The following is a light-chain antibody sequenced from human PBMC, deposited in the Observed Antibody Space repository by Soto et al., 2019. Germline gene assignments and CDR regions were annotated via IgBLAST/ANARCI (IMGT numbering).Light chain of an antibody. J-gene: IGKJ1*01. CDR2: EAS. Sequence: IVITQSPATLSVSPWYRVTLTGSASQSISSSLAWYQQKPGQAPRLLIYEASTRATGVPARFSGSGSGTEFTLTISSLQSEDFAAYYCQQHNRYPCTFGQGTKVDTK. V-gene: IGKV3-15*01. CDR3: QQHNRYPCT. CDR1: QSISSS.